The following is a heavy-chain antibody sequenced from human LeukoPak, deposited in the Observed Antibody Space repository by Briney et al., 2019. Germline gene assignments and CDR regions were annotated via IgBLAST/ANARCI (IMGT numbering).Heavy chain of an antibody. D-gene: IGHD4-23*01. CDR3: ARKNGGSGDY. CDR1: GFTFNSYW. V-gene: IGHV3-7*01. J-gene: IGHJ4*02. CDR2: IKQDGSEK. Sequence: AGGSLRLSCAASGFTFNSYWMSWVRQAPGKGLEWVANIKQDGSEKYYVDSVKGRFTISRDNAKNSLYLQMNSLRAEDTAVYYCARKNGGSGDYWGQGTLVTVSS.